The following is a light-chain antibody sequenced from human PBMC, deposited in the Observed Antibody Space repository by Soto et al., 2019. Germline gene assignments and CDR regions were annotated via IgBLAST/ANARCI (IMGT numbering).Light chain of an antibody. CDR1: SSDLASYNH. CDR2: DVS. CDR3: SSYTSSSSYV. Sequence: QSVLTQPPSVSGSPGQSVTISCTGTSSDLASYNHVSWHQQHPGKAPKLIIYDVSNRPSGVSNRFSGSKTGNTASLIISGLQAEDEADYDGSSYTSSSSYVFGSGTKVT. V-gene: IGLV2-14*03. J-gene: IGLJ1*01.